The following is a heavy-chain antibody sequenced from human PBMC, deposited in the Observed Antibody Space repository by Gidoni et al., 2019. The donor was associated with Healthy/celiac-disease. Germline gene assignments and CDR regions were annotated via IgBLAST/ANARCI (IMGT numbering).Heavy chain of an antibody. Sequence: EVQPVESGGGLVQLGGSQRPSCAASGFTFSSYEMNWVRQAPGKGLEWVAYISSSGSTIYYADSVKGRFTISRDNAKNSLYLQMNSLRAEDTAVYYCARVGRRTGAFDIWGQGTMVTVSS. J-gene: IGHJ3*02. CDR1: GFTFSSYE. CDR2: ISSSGSTI. V-gene: IGHV3-48*03. CDR3: ARVGRRTGAFDI.